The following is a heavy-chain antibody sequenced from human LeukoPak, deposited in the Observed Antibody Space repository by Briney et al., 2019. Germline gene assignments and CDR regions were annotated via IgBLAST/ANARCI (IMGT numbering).Heavy chain of an antibody. CDR2: IYTSGST. CDR3: ASRGGP. D-gene: IGHD2-15*01. J-gene: IGHJ5*02. Sequence: SETLSLTCTVSGGSMSSYYWSWIRQPAGKGLQWIGRIYTSGSTNYNPSLKSRVTMSIDTSKNQLSLNLTSVTAADTAVYYCASRGGPWGQGTLVTVSS. V-gene: IGHV4-4*07. CDR1: GGSMSSYY.